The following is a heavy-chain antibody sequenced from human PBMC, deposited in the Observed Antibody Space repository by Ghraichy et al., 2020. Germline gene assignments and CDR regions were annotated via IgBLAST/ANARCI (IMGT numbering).Heavy chain of an antibody. CDR1: GFIFNNYA. CDR3: VKRGCSGGSCYGQVEY. CDR2: INNNGDTT. D-gene: IGHD2-15*01. J-gene: IGHJ4*02. V-gene: IGHV3-64D*08. Sequence: GGSLRLSCSASGFIFNNYAMYWVRQAPGKGLEFVSTINNNGDTTSYADSVKGRFTLSRDNSKNTLYLQMSSLRPDDTALYYCVKRGCSGGSCYGQVEYWGRGTLVTVSS.